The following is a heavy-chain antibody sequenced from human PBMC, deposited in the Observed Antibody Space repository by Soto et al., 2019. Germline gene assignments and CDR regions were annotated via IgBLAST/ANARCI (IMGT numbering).Heavy chain of an antibody. D-gene: IGHD3-16*01. CDR3: ARDLSPYSDYYDESTSETWFDP. V-gene: IGHV3-11*01. Sequence: QVQLVASGGGLVQPGGSLRLSCAASGFTFSDYYMSWLRQPPGKGLEWVSYISKSGSIIHFADSVKVRFAISRDNAKNTLYLQMSSQRAEDTALYYCARDLSPYSDYYDESTSETWFDPWGQGTLVTVSS. J-gene: IGHJ5*02. CDR1: GFTFSDYY. CDR2: ISKSGSII.